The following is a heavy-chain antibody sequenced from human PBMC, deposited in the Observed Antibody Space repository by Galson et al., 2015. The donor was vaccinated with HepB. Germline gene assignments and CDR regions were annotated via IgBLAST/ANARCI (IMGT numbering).Heavy chain of an antibody. CDR1: GFTFSNFD. CDR2: ISDTGSKT. J-gene: IGHJ4*02. V-gene: IGHV3-23*01. CDR3: AKGRLYPTYTFDH. D-gene: IGHD2-2*02. Sequence: SLRLSCAASGFTFSNFDMTWVRQAPGKGLEWVATISDTGSKTYYADSVKGRVTISRDNSKHEVSLQMDSLRNEDSAIYYCAKGRLYPTYTFDHWGQGTLVPVSS.